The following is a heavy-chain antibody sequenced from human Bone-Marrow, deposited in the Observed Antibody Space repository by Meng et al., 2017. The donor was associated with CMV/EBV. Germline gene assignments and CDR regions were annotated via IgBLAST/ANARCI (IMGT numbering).Heavy chain of an antibody. CDR3: AGYIPGPDAFDI. Sequence: SETLSLTCAVYGGSFSGYYWSWIRQPPGKGLEWIGYIYYSGSTNYNPSLKSRVTISVDTSKNQFSLKLSSVTAADTAVYYCAGYIPGPDAFDIWGQGTMVTVSS. J-gene: IGHJ3*02. V-gene: IGHV4-59*01. CDR2: IYYSGST. D-gene: IGHD3-16*02. CDR1: GGSFSGYY.